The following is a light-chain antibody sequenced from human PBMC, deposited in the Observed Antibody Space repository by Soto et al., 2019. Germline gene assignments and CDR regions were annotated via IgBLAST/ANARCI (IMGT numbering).Light chain of an antibody. CDR2: EVR. V-gene: IGLV2-14*01. CDR3: SSYASSGTLV. Sequence: QSALTQPASVTGSPGQSITISCTGTTSDIGGYNYVPWHQQHPGKAPKLMIHEVRYRPSGVSNRFSGSKSGNTASLTISGLQAEDEADYYCSSYASSGTLVFGGGTNLTVL. CDR1: TSDIGGYNY. J-gene: IGLJ3*02.